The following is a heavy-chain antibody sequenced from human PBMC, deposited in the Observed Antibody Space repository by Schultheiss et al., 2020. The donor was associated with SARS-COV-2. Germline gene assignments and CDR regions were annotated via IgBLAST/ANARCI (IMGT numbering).Heavy chain of an antibody. D-gene: IGHD2-15*01. Sequence: GSLRLSCAASGFTFSSYSMNWVRQAPGKGLEWIGYIYYSGSTNYNPSLKSRVTISVDTSKNQFSLKMSSVTAADTAVYYCATDRQVGCSGGSCQVDYYYGMDAWGQGTTVTVSS. V-gene: IGHV4-59*01. J-gene: IGHJ6*02. CDR2: IYYSGST. CDR3: ATDRQVGCSGGSCQVDYYYGMDA. CDR1: GFTFSSYS.